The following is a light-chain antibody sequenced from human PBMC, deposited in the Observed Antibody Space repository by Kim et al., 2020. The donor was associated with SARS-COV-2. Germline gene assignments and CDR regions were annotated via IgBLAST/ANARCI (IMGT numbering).Light chain of an antibody. V-gene: IGKV3-20*01. CDR1: QSVSTNY. CDR2: AAS. J-gene: IGKJ1*01. CDR3: QQYSGSAT. Sequence: EIVLTQSPGTLSLSPGERATLSCRASQSVSTNYLAWYQHKPGQAPRLLIYAASRRATGIPDRFSGSGSGTDFTLTMSRLEPEDFALYYCQQYSGSATFGQGTKVDIK.